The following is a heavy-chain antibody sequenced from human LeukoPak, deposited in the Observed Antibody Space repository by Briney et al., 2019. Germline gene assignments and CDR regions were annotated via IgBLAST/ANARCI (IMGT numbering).Heavy chain of an antibody. D-gene: IGHD6-13*01. V-gene: IGHV3-53*01. Sequence: GGSLRLSCAASGFTVSSNYMSWVRQAPGKGLEWVSVIYSGGSTYYADSVKGRFTISRDNSKNTLHLQMNSLRAEDTAVYYCARDAGGIWTPFDHWGQGTLVTVSS. J-gene: IGHJ4*02. CDR3: ARDAGGIWTPFDH. CDR1: GFTVSSNY. CDR2: IYSGGST.